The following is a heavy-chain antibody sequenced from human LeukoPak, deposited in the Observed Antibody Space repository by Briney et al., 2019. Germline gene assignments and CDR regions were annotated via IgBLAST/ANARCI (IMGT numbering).Heavy chain of an antibody. V-gene: IGHV3-7*01. CDR2: IKQDGSEK. D-gene: IGHD6-13*01. CDR3: AKDTRKKRQQLAIDY. Sequence: GGSLRLSCAASGFTFSSYAMSWVRQAPGKGLEWVANIKQDGSEKYYVDSVKGRFTISRDNAKNSLYLQMNSLRAEDTAVYYCAKDTRKKRQQLAIDYWGQGTLVTVSS. J-gene: IGHJ4*02. CDR1: GFTFSSYA.